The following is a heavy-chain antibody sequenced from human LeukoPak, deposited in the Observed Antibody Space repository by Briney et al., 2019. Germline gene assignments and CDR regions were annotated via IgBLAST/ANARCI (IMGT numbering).Heavy chain of an antibody. J-gene: IGHJ4*02. CDR1: GGSISSYY. V-gene: IGHV4-59*01. D-gene: IGHD6-19*01. CDR3: ARVLGSCLADY. CDR2: IYYSGST. Sequence: KPSETLSLTCTVSGGSISSYYWSWIRQPPGKGLEWIGYIYYSGSTNYNPSLKSRVTISVDTSKSQFSLELSSMTAADTAVYYCARVLGSCLADYWGQGTLVTVSP.